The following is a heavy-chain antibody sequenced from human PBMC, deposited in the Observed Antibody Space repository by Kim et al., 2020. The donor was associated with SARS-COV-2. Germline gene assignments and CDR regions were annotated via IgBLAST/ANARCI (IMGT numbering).Heavy chain of an antibody. V-gene: IGHV4-34*01. CDR3: ARANQYYYDSSGYYFDY. CDR1: GGSFSGYY. J-gene: IGHJ4*02. D-gene: IGHD3-22*01. Sequence: SETLSLTCAVYGGSFSGYYWSWIRQPPGKGLEWIGEINHSGSTNYNPSLKSRVTISVDTSKNQFSLKLSSVTAADTAVYYCARANQYYYDSSGYYFDYWGQGTLVTVSS. CDR2: INHSGST.